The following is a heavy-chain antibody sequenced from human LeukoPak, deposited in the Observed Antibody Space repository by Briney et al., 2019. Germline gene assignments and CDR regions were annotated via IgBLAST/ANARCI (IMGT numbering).Heavy chain of an antibody. CDR3: ASLGSGSSRIIDFDY. CDR2: IGPSGGGT. V-gene: IGHV1-46*01. D-gene: IGHD3-10*01. J-gene: IGHJ4*02. Sequence: GASVKVSCKASGYTFTSYYMHWVRQAPGQDLEWMGVIGPSGGGTNYAQKFQGRVTMTRDTSTSTVYMELSSLRSEDTAMYYCASLGSGSSRIIDFDYWGQGTLVTVSS. CDR1: GYTFTSYY.